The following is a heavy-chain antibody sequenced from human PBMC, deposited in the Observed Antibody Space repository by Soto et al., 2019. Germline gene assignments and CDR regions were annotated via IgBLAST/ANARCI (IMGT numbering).Heavy chain of an antibody. D-gene: IGHD4-17*01. J-gene: IGHJ4*02. Sequence: QITLKESGPTLVKPTQTLTLTCTFSGFSLSTNGVSVGWIRQPPGKAPEWLALIYWDDDRRYSPSLRSRLTINKDTSNNQVVLTMTTVDPVDTATYYCAYSATTVTPYYFDYWGQGTLVTVSS. CDR3: AYSATTVTPYYFDY. CDR2: IYWDDDR. V-gene: IGHV2-5*02. CDR1: GFSLSTNGVS.